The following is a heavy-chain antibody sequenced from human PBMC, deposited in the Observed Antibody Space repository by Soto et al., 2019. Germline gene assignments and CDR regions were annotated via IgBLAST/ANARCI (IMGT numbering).Heavy chain of an antibody. D-gene: IGHD3-10*01. CDR1: GGSVNNISDY. J-gene: IGHJ6*04. CDR2: IYYSGSA. Sequence: QVQLQESGPGLVKPSETLSLTCTVSGGSVNNISDYWSWVRQPPGKGLEWIGYIYYSGSADYNPSLGSRVTISLDTSKNQFSLKLSSVTTADTAVYYCARGVGFGSYYYHMDLWGKGTPVTVSS. CDR3: ARGVGFGSYYYHMDL. V-gene: IGHV4-61*01.